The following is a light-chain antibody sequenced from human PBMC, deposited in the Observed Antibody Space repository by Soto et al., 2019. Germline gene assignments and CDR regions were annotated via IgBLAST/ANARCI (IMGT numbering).Light chain of an antibody. CDR2: DAS. J-gene: IGKJ2*01. CDR3: QQYNSYPYT. CDR1: QGISSR. Sequence: DIQMTQSPSTLSAFLGDRVTITCRASQGISSRLAWYQQKPGKAPKLLIYDASSLESGVPSRFSGSGSGTEFTLTISSLQPDDFATYYCQQYNSYPYTFGQGTKLEIK. V-gene: IGKV1-5*01.